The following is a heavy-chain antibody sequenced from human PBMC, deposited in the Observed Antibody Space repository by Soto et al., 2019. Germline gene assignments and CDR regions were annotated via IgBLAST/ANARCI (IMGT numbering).Heavy chain of an antibody. CDR1: GGSISSYY. D-gene: IGHD3-16*02. V-gene: IGHV4-59*01. CDR3: SRDKVEGLHLGELSLFAFDI. CDR2: IYYSGST. J-gene: IGHJ3*02. Sequence: PSETLSLTCTVSGGSISSYYWSWIRQPPGKGLEWIGYIYYSGSTNYNPSLKSRVTISVDTSKNQFSLKLSSVTAADTAVYYCSRDKVEGLHLGELSLFAFDIRGQGTMVTVSS.